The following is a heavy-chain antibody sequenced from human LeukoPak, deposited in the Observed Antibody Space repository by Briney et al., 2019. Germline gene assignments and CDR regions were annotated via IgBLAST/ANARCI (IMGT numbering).Heavy chain of an antibody. J-gene: IGHJ3*02. D-gene: IGHD6-13*01. V-gene: IGHV3-11*04. CDR2: ISSSGSTI. CDR3: ASNSYSSSWYYNLDAFDI. CDR1: GFTFSDYY. Sequence: PGGSLRLSCAASGFTFSDYYMSWIRQAPGKGLEWVSYISSSGSTIYYADSVKGRFTISRDNAKNSLYLQMNSLRAEDTAVYYCASNSYSSSWYYNLDAFDIWGQGTMVTVSS.